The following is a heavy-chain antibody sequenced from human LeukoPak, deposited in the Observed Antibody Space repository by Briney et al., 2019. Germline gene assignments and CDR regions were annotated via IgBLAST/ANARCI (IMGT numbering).Heavy chain of an antibody. CDR3: AKDPAGLLSGGFDY. V-gene: IGHV3-23*01. J-gene: IGHJ4*02. D-gene: IGHD2/OR15-2a*01. CDR1: GFTFSSYA. CDR2: ISGSGGST. Sequence: PGGSLRLSRAASGFTFSSYAMSWVRQAPGKGLEWVSAISGSGGSTYYADSVKGRFTISRDNSKNTLYLQMNSLRAEDTAVYYCAKDPAGLLSGGFDYWGQGTLVTVSS.